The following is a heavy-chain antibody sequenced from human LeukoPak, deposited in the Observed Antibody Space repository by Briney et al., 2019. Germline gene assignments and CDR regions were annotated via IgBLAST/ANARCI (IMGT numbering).Heavy chain of an antibody. V-gene: IGHV5-51*01. CDR3: SRRRGSGRTDY. D-gene: IGHD3-10*01. CDR2: IYPGDSDT. J-gene: IGHJ4*02. Sequence: GESLQISCKGSGYNFTSYWIGWVRQLPGKGLEWMGIIYPGDSDTRYSPSFQGQVTISADKSISTAYLQWSSLKASDTAMYYCSRRRGSGRTDYWGQGTLVTVSS. CDR1: GYNFTSYW.